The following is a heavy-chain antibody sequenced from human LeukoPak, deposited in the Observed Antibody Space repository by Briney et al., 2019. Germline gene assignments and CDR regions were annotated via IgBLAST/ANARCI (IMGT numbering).Heavy chain of an antibody. V-gene: IGHV3-23*01. Sequence: PGGSLRLSCAASGFTFSSYAMGWVRQAPGKGLEWVSAISGSGGSTYYADSVKGRFTISRDNSKNTLYLQMNSLRAQDTAVYYCAKDKGDSSGWLYYFDYSGQGTLVTVSS. D-gene: IGHD6-19*01. CDR1: GFTFSSYA. J-gene: IGHJ4*02. CDR3: AKDKGDSSGWLYYFDY. CDR2: ISGSGGST.